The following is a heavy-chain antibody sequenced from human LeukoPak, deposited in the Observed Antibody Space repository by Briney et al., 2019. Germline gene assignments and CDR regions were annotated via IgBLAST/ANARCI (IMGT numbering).Heavy chain of an antibody. D-gene: IGHD6-13*01. CDR1: GFTFDDYA. J-gene: IGHJ6*02. CDR2: ISWNSGSI. Sequence: PGGSPRLSCAASGFTFDDYAMHWVRQAPGKGLEWVSGISWNSGSIGYADSVKGRFTISRDNAKNSLYLQMNSLRAEDTALYYCAKGAAVYYYYGMDVWGQGTTVTVSS. V-gene: IGHV3-9*01. CDR3: AKGAAVYYYYGMDV.